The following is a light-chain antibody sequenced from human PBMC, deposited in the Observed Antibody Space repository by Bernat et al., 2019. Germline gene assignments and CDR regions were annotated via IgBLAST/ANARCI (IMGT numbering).Light chain of an antibody. CDR2: DAT. CDR3: QKYNFAPRA. V-gene: IGKV1-27*01. J-gene: IGKJ2*01. Sequence: DIQMTQSPSSLSASVGDRVTITCRASQDISNYLAWYQQKPGEVPKLLIYDATTLQSGVPSRFSGSGSGTEFTLTISSLKPEDVATYYCQKYNFAPRAFGQVTKLDLK. CDR1: QDISNY.